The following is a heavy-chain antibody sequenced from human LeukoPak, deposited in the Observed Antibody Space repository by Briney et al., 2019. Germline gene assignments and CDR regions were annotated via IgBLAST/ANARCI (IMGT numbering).Heavy chain of an antibody. V-gene: IGHV3-33*01. D-gene: IGHD3-10*01. CDR2: IWYDGSNK. Sequence: PGRSLRLSCAASGFTFSSYGMHWVRQAPGKGLEWVAVIWYDGSNKYYADSVKGRFTISRDNSKNTLYLQMNSLRAEDTAVYYCTRVPAMVRGGGHFDYWGQGTLVTVSS. J-gene: IGHJ4*02. CDR3: TRVPAMVRGGGHFDY. CDR1: GFTFSSYG.